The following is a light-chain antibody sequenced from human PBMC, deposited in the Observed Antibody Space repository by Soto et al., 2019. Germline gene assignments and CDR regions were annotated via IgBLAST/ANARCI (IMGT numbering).Light chain of an antibody. CDR2: AAS. Sequence: DIQMTQAPSSLSASVGDRVTNTCRASQGISNSLAWYQQKPGKVPKLLIYAASTLQSGVPSLFSGSGSGTDFTLTISSLQPEDGATYYCQKYNSAPAWTFGQGAKVEIK. CDR3: QKYNSAPAWT. V-gene: IGKV1-27*01. J-gene: IGKJ1*01. CDR1: QGISNS.